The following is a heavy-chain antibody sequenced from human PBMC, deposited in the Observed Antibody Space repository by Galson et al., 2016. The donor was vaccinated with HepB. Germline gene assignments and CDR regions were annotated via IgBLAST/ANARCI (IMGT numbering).Heavy chain of an antibody. CDR2: ISSDGDNR. V-gene: IGHV3-33*08. Sequence: SLRLSCATSGFTFNNYGINWVRQAPGKGLEWVAVISSDGDNRNYADTVKGRFTISRDSSTNTVYLQMNSLRADDTAVYFCARDCGLLHYYYGMDVWGQGTTVTVSS. CDR1: GFTFNNYG. J-gene: IGHJ6*02. CDR3: ARDCGLLHYYYGMDV. D-gene: IGHD2/OR15-2a*01.